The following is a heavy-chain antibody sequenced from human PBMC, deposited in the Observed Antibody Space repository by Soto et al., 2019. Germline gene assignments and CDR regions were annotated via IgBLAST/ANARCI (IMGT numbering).Heavy chain of an antibody. CDR1: GDSVSSNSAA. CDR3: AREGFVVVVAATFYYMDV. CDR2: TYYRSKWYN. J-gene: IGHJ6*03. Sequence: PSQTLSLTCAISGDSVSSNSAAWNWIRQSPSRGLEWLGRTYYRSKWYNDYAVSVKSRITINPDTSKNQFSLQLNSVTPEDTAVYYCAREGFVVVVAATFYYMDVWGKGTTVTVSS. D-gene: IGHD2-15*01. V-gene: IGHV6-1*01.